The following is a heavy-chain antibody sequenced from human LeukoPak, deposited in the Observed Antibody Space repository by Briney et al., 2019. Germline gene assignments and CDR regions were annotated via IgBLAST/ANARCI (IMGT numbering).Heavy chain of an antibody. J-gene: IGHJ3*02. V-gene: IGHV4-38-2*01. CDR3: ARSHPGSGDAFDI. Sequence: SSETLSLTCAVSGYSISSGYYWGWIRQPPGRGLEWIGSIYHSGSTYYNPSLKSRVTISVDTSKNQFSLKLSSVTAADTAVYYCARSHPGSGDAFDIWGQGTMVTVSS. CDR1: GYSISSGYY. D-gene: IGHD3-10*01. CDR2: IYHSGST.